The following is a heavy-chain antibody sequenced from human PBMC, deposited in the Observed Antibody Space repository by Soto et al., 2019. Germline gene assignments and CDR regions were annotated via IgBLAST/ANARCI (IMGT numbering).Heavy chain of an antibody. CDR3: ARSPFLECN. Sequence: GGSLRLSCAASGFTFSAYEMNWVRQAPGKGLEWVSYISSSGNTIYYADSVKGRFTISRDNAKNSLFLQMNSLRVEDTAFYYCARSPFLECNWAQGTLVTVSS. CDR2: ISSSGNTI. J-gene: IGHJ4*02. V-gene: IGHV3-48*03. D-gene: IGHD3-3*02. CDR1: GFTFSAYE.